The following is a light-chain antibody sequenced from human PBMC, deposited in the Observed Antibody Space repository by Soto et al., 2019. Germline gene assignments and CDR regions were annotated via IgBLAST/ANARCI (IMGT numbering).Light chain of an antibody. CDR1: QSLLHSNGYNY. Sequence: EIVMTQSPLSLPVTPGEPASISCRSSQSLLHSNGYNYLDWYLQKPGQSPQLLIYLGSNRASGVPDRFSGSGSGTDFTLKISRVEAEDVGVYYCMQALQPLTFGGGTKVEIK. V-gene: IGKV2-28*01. CDR2: LGS. J-gene: IGKJ4*01. CDR3: MQALQPLT.